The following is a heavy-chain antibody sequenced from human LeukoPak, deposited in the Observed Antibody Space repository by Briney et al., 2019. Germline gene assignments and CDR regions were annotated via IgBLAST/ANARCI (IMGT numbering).Heavy chain of an antibody. V-gene: IGHV1-69*13. CDR1: GGTFSSYA. J-gene: IGHJ3*02. CDR3: ARDPSIVGATLDAFDI. D-gene: IGHD1-26*01. CDR2: IIPIFGTA. Sequence: GASVKVSCKASGGTFSSYAISWVRQAPGQGLEWMGGIIPIFGTANYARKFQGRVTITADESTSTAYMELSSLRSEDTAVYYCARDPSIVGATLDAFDIWGQGTMVTVSS.